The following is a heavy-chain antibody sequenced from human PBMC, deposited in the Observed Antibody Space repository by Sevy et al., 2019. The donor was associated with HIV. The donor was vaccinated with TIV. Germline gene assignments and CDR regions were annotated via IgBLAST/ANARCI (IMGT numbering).Heavy chain of an antibody. Sequence: GGSLRLSCELSGSTFSGHHLNWVCQAPGKGLEWVAYIGSGFNIYYTHSVRGRFTISRDNARNSLFLQMGSLRAEDTAVYYCATDQDWAFDNWGQGTLVTVSS. J-gene: IGHJ4*02. CDR2: IGSGFNI. CDR1: GSTFSGHH. D-gene: IGHD3-9*01. CDR3: ATDQDWAFDN. V-gene: IGHV3-48*01.